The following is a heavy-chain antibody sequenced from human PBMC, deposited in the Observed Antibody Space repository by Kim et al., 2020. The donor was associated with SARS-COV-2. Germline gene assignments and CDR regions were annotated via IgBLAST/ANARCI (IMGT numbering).Heavy chain of an antibody. CDR3: AEGTPSNY. Sequence: SRTIYYADAVKGRFTISRDNAKNSLYLQMNSLRDEDTAVYYCAEGTPSNYWGQGTLVTVSS. V-gene: IGHV3-48*02. CDR2: SRTI. J-gene: IGHJ4*02.